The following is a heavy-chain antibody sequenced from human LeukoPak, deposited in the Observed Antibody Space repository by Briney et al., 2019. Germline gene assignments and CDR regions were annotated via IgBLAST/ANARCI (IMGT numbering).Heavy chain of an antibody. CDR2: IHPRRGDT. D-gene: IGHD3-10*01. CDR3: ARDGDYGTGSYYRGCIDS. J-gene: IGHJ4*02. Sequence: ASVKVSCKTSGYSFTAFHIHWVRQAPGQGLEWVGWIHPRRGDTNYAQKFQGRVTMTRDTSISTAYLDLSSLRSDDTAVYYCARDGDYGTGSYYRGCIDSWGQGTPVTVSP. CDR1: GYSFTAFH. V-gene: IGHV1-2*02.